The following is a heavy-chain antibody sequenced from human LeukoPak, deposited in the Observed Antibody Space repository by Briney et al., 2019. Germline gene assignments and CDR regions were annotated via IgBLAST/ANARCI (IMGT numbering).Heavy chain of an antibody. V-gene: IGHV3-21*01. CDR1: GFTFSSYS. CDR2: ISSSSYI. D-gene: IGHD6-25*01. J-gene: IGHJ4*02. Sequence: GGSLRLSCAASGFTFSSYSMNWVRQAPGKGLEWVSSISSSSYIYYADSVKGRFTISRDNAKNSLYLQMNSLGVEDTAVYYCARDPAGYWGQGTPVTVSS. CDR3: ARDPAGY.